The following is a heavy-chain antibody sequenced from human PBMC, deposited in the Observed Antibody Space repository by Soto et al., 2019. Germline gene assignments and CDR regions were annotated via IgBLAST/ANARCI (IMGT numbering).Heavy chain of an antibody. CDR3: ARAHYDFWSGYYYYYYGMDV. CDR2: IYYSGST. V-gene: IGHV4-61*01. D-gene: IGHD3-3*01. J-gene: IGHJ6*02. Sequence: SETLSLTCTVSGGSVSSGSYYWSWIRQPPGKGLEWIGYIYYSGSTNYNPSLKGRVTISVDTSKNQFSLKLSSVTAADTAVYYCARAHYDFWSGYYYYYYGMDVWGQGTTVTVSS. CDR1: GGSVSSGSYY.